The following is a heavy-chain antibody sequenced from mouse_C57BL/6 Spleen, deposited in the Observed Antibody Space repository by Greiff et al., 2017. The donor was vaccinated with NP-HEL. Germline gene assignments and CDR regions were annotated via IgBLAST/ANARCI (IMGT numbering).Heavy chain of an antibody. Sequence: EVQVVESGPELVKPGASVKISCKASGYSFTDYNMNWVKQSNGKSLEWIGVINPNYGTTSYNQKFKGKATLTVDQSSSTAYMQLNSLTSEDSAVXYCARSLITTVVADYAMDYWGQGTSVTVSS. J-gene: IGHJ4*01. CDR3: ARSLITTVVADYAMDY. V-gene: IGHV1-39*01. CDR2: INPNYGTT. D-gene: IGHD1-1*01. CDR1: GYSFTDYN.